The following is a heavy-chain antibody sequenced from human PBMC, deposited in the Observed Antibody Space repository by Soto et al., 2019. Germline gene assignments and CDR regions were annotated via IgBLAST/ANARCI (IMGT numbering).Heavy chain of an antibody. CDR3: ARGATIFGVAAYSYYEMEV. Sequence: QVQLVQSGAEVKKPGSSVKVSCRASGGTFSNYAISWVRQAPGQGLEWMGGIVPAFGTPNYAQNLQGRITIIADDTTTTVYMDLSSLRSEDTAVYYCARGATIFGVAAYSYYEMEVWGQGTTVTVSS. D-gene: IGHD3-3*01. J-gene: IGHJ6*02. CDR2: IVPAFGTP. CDR1: GGTFSNYA. V-gene: IGHV1-69*01.